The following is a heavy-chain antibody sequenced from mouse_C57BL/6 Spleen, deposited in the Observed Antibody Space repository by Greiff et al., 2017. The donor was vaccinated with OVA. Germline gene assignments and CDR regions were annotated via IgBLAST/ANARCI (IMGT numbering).Heavy chain of an antibody. D-gene: IGHD3-2*02. CDR2: IYPGDGDT. CDR3: ARGTAQVLDY. J-gene: IGHJ2*01. CDR1: GYAFSSSW. V-gene: IGHV1-82*01. Sequence: VQLKESGPELVKPGASVKISCKASGYAFSSSWMNWVKQRPGKGLEWIGRIYPGDGDTNYNGKFKGKATLTADKSSSTAYMQLSSLTSEDSAVYFCARGTAQVLDYWGQGTTLTVSS.